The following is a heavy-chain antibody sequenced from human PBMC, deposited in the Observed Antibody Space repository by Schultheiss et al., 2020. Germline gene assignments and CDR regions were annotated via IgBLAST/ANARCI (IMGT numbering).Heavy chain of an antibody. CDR2: IWYDGSNK. CDR1: GFTFSSYG. J-gene: IGHJ6*02. Sequence: GRSLRLSCAASGFTFSSYGMHWVRQAPGKGLEWVAVIWYDGSNKYYADAVKGRFTISRDNSKNTLYLQMNSLRAEDTAVYYCARDPGYYGSGTLPLYYYYGMDVWGQGTTVTGSS. V-gene: IGHV3-33*01. D-gene: IGHD3-10*01. CDR3: ARDPGYYGSGTLPLYYYYGMDV.